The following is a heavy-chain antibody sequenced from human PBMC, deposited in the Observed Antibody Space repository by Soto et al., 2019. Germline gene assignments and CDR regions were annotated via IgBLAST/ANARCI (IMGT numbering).Heavy chain of an antibody. V-gene: IGHV3-7*03. CDR1: GFTFSSYW. CDR3: ASSPHKDGRPDY. Sequence: EVQLVESGGGLVQPGGSLRLSCAASGFTFSSYWMSWVRQAPGRGLEWMANIKDDGSEKYYVDSVKGRLTISRDNAKNSLSLQINSLRAEDTAVYYCASSPHKDGRPDYWGQGTLATVSS. D-gene: IGHD2-15*01. J-gene: IGHJ4*02. CDR2: IKDDGSEK.